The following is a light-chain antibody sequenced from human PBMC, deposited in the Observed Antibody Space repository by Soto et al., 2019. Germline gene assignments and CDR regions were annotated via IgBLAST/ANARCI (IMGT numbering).Light chain of an antibody. Sequence: DIQMTHSPSSLSASVLYIVTITFRSSQTVSRWLAWYQQKPGKAPQLLIEKASTLESGVPSRFSGSGSGTDFTLTINSLQPEDYATYYCQKFHSFPINFGQGTRLEIK. CDR2: KAS. CDR1: QTVSRW. J-gene: IGKJ5*01. CDR3: QKFHSFPIN. V-gene: IGKV1-5*03.